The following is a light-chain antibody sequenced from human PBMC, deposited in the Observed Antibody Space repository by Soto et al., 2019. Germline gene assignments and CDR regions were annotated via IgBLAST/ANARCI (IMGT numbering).Light chain of an antibody. J-gene: IGKJ5*01. CDR3: QQHNNWPPSIT. CDR1: QSVSSY. CDR2: DAS. V-gene: IGKV3-11*01. Sequence: EIVLTQSPATLSLSPGERATFSCRASQSVSSYLAWYQQKPGQAPRLLIYDASTRATGIAARFSGSGSRTDFTLTISSLEPEYFAVYYCQQHNNWPPSITFGQGTRLEIK.